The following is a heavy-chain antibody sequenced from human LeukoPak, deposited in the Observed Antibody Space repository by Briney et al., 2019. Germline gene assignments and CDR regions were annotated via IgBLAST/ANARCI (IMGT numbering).Heavy chain of an antibody. CDR2: IHNSGST. D-gene: IGHD2-15*01. CDR1: GGSISSGDYY. V-gene: IGHV4-31*03. J-gene: IGHJ4*02. Sequence: SQTLSLTCTVSGGSISSGDYYWSWIRQHPGKGLEWIGYIHNSGSTYYNPSLKSRITISVDTSKKQFSLKPSSVTAADTAVYYCARVGVAAKSSRYFDYWGQGTLVTVSS. CDR3: ARVGVAAKSSRYFDY.